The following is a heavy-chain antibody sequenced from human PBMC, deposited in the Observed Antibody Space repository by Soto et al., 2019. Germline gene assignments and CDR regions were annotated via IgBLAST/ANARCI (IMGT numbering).Heavy chain of an antibody. V-gene: IGHV3-30*18. J-gene: IGHJ4*02. D-gene: IGHD2-15*01. CDR3: AKGTPYCSGGSCAPNSPYDSSGYYLVY. CDR1: GFTFSSYG. CDR2: ISYDGSNK. Sequence: GGSLRLSCAASGFTFSSYGMHWVRQAPGKGLEWVAVISYDGSNKYYADSVKGRFTISRDNSKNTLYLQMNSLRAEDTAVYYCAKGTPYCSGGSCAPNSPYDSSGYYLVYWGQGTLVTVSS.